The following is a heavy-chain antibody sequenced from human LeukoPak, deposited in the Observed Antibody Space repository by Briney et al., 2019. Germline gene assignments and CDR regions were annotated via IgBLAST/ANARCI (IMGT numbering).Heavy chain of an antibody. D-gene: IGHD5-18*01. Sequence: GGSLRLSCEDSGFTFRSYEMNWVRQAPGKGLEWVANIKKDGSEKYYVDSVKGRFTISRDNAKTSLYLQMNSLRAEDTAVYYCARDLSGVAGYTYGRGIDYWGQGTLVTVSS. CDR2: IKKDGSEK. CDR3: ARDLSGVAGYTYGRGIDY. J-gene: IGHJ4*02. CDR1: GFTFRSYE. V-gene: IGHV3-7*01.